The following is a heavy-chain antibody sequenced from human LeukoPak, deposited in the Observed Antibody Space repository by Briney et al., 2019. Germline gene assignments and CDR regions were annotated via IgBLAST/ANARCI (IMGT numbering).Heavy chain of an antibody. CDR3: ARDRTVTTNPFYFDY. J-gene: IGHJ4*02. Sequence: GGFLRLSCVASGFIFSRYHMHWVRQAPGKGLLWVSRLNTDGSTTKYADSVKGRFTISRDNAKNTLYLQMNSLRAEDTAVYYCARDRTVTTNPFYFDYWGQGSLVTVSS. V-gene: IGHV3-74*01. D-gene: IGHD4-17*01. CDR1: GFIFSRYH. CDR2: LNTDGSTT.